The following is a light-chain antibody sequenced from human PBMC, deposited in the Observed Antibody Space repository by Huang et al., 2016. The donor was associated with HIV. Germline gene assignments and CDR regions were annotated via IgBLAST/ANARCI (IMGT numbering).Light chain of an antibody. CDR3: QQYERPPDT. CDR1: QSVGIY. Sequence: EIVLTHSPGTLSLSPGERATLSCRASQSVGIYLAWYQQKPGQAPRLLIYGASTRVTGIPDRFSGGGSGTDFTLSISRLEPEDFAVYYCQQYERPPDTFGPGTKVNIK. V-gene: IGKV3-20*01. J-gene: IGKJ3*01. CDR2: GAS.